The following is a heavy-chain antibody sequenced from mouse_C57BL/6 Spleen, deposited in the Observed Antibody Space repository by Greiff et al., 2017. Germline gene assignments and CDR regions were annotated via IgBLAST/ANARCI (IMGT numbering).Heavy chain of an antibody. V-gene: IGHV1-22*01. Sequence: EVQLQQSGPELVKPGASVKMSCKASGYTFTDYNMHWVKQSHGKSLEWIGHINPNNGGTSYNQKFKGKATLTVNKSSSTAYMELRSLTSEDSAVYYCARERTTVAFDYWGQGTTLTVSS. D-gene: IGHD1-1*01. CDR1: GYTFTDYN. J-gene: IGHJ2*01. CDR3: ARERTTVAFDY. CDR2: INPNNGGT.